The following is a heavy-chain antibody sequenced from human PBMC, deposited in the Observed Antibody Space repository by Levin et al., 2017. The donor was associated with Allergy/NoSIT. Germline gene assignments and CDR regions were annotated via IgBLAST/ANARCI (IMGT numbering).Heavy chain of an antibody. CDR3: ARDPLNIAGNYFDY. CDR1: GGILSNNA. D-gene: IGHD1-26*01. V-gene: IGHV1-69*13. Sequence: PLASVKVSCKASGGILSNNAISWVRQAPGQGLEWIGGIIPMFGKADYAQNFQGRATITADESTSTAYMELTSLRSEDTALYYCARDPLNIAGNYFDYWGQGTLVTVSS. CDR2: IIPMFGKA. J-gene: IGHJ4*02.